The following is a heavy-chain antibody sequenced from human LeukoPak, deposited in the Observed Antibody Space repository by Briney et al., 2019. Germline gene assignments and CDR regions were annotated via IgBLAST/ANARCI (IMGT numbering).Heavy chain of an antibody. CDR3: ARHPSYYDRIDY. J-gene: IGHJ4*02. V-gene: IGHV4-59*08. CDR1: GGSLSSYY. Sequence: PSETPSLTCTVSGGSLSSYYWSWIRQPPGKGLEWIGYIYYSGSTNYNPSLKSRVTISIDTSKNQFSLKLSSVTAADTAVYYCARHPSYYDRIDYWGQGTLVTVSS. CDR2: IYYSGST. D-gene: IGHD3-22*01.